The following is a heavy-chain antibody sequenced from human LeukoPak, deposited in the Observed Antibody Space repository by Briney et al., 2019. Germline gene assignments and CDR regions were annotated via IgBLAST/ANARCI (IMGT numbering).Heavy chain of an antibody. CDR1: GGSFSGYY. Sequence: SETLSLTCAVYGGSFSGYYWSWIRQPPGKGLEWIGEINHSGSTNYNPSLKSRVTISVDTSKNQFSLKLSSVTAADTAVYYCARRAQYYDFWCGYKEGGWFDPWGQGTLVTVSS. CDR3: ARRAQYYDFWCGYKEGGWFDP. V-gene: IGHV4-34*01. D-gene: IGHD3-3*01. J-gene: IGHJ5*02. CDR2: INHSGST.